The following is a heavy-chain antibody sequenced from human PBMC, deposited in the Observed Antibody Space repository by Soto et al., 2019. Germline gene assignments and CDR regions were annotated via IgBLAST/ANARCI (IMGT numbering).Heavy chain of an antibody. Sequence: QITLKESGPTLVKPTQTLTLTCTFSGFSFSTSGVGVGWIRQPPGKALECLALLYWGDDKRYRPSLKSRLTITKDTSKNQVVLSMTNMDPVDTGTYYCVHASGTEFDSWGQGTPVTVSS. CDR1: GFSFSTSGVG. CDR3: VHASGTEFDS. V-gene: IGHV2-5*04. J-gene: IGHJ4*02. CDR2: LYWGDDK. D-gene: IGHD6-25*01.